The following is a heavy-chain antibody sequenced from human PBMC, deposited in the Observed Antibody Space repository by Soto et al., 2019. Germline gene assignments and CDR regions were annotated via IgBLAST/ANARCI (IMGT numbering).Heavy chain of an antibody. D-gene: IGHD5-12*01. J-gene: IGHJ4*02. V-gene: IGHV1-69*13. CDR3: ARPVEMATISRSYLFY. CDR2: IIPIFGTA. Sequence: SVKVSCKASGGTFSNYAINWVLQAPGQGLEWMGGIIPIFGTANYAQKFQGRVTITADESTSTAYLDLSSLRSEDTAVYYCARPVEMATISRSYLFYWGQGTLVTFS. CDR1: GGTFSNYA.